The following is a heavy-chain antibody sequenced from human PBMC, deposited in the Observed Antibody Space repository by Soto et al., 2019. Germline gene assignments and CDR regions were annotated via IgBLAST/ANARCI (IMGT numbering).Heavy chain of an antibody. CDR2: INPNSGGT. V-gene: IGHV1-2*02. D-gene: IGHD1-7*01. CDR1: GCTFTGYY. CDR3: AREGGGINCNYETSAFDY. J-gene: IGHJ4*02. Sequence: GAAVKVSCKACGCTFTGYYMHWVRQAPGQGLEWMGWINPNSGGTKYAQKLEGRVTMTRDTSMSTAYMELTRLRSDAQAVYYCAREGGGINCNYETSAFDYWGQRTLVTVSS.